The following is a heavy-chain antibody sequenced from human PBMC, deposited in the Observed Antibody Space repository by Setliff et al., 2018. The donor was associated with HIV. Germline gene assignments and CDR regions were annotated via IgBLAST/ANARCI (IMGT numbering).Heavy chain of an antibody. CDR2: IYTGGSTI. CDR1: GFTVSTNY. V-gene: IGHV3-11*04. J-gene: IGHJ6*02. D-gene: IGHD6-13*01. Sequence: PGGSLRLSCAASGFTVSTNYMSWVRQAPGKGLEWVSIIYTGGSTIYYADSVKGRFTISRDNAKNSLYLQMNSLRAEDTAVYYCVRGLAAAGGYAMDVWGQGTTVTVSS. CDR3: VRGLAAAGGYAMDV.